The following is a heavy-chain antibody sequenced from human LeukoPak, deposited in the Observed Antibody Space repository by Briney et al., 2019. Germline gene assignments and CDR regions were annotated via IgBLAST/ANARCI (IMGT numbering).Heavy chain of an antibody. Sequence: GGSLRLSCAASGFPFTDAWMSWVRQAPGKGLEWLGRIKSKGGGGTTDYAAPVKGRFTISRDNAKNTLYLQMSSLRAEDTAVYYCARAGFYDSGSYDYWGQGTLVTVSS. J-gene: IGHJ4*02. V-gene: IGHV3-15*05. CDR3: ARAGFYDSGSYDY. CDR2: IKSKGGGGTT. CDR1: GFPFTDAW. D-gene: IGHD3-10*01.